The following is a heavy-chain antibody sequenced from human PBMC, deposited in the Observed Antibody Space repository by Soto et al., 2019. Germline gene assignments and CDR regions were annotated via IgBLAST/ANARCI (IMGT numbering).Heavy chain of an antibody. D-gene: IGHD3-10*01. CDR3: ARGPYYYGSGSYYMIY. V-gene: IGHV1-8*01. CDR1: GYTFTSYD. Sequence: GASVKVSCKASGYTFTSYDINWVRQATGQGLEWMGWMNPNSGNTGYAQKFQGRVTMTRNTSISTAYMELSSLRSEDTAVYYCARGPYYYGSGSYYMIYWGQGTLVTVS. J-gene: IGHJ4*02. CDR2: MNPNSGNT.